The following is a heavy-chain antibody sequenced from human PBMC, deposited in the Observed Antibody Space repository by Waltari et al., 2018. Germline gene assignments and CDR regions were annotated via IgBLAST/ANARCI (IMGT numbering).Heavy chain of an antibody. J-gene: IGHJ6*02. CDR2: ISYDGSNK. D-gene: IGHD3-9*01. V-gene: IGHV3-30-3*01. Sequence: QVQLVESGGGVVQPGRSLSLSCAASGFTFSSYAMHWVRQAPGTGLEWVAVISYDGSNKYYADSVKGRFTISRDNSKNTLYLQMNSLRAEDTAVYYCARDLGTYYDILTGYSGMDVWGQGTTVTVSS. CDR1: GFTFSSYA. CDR3: ARDLGTYYDILTGYSGMDV.